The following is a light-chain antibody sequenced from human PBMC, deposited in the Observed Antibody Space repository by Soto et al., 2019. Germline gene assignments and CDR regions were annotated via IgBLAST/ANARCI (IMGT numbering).Light chain of an antibody. CDR1: QDISSY. CDR2: AAS. Sequence: IQLTQSPSSLSASVGDRVSITCRASQDISSYVAWYQQKPGKAPNLLIYAASTLQSGVPSRFSGSGSGTDFTLTLSRLQPEDFATSYCQQLNINIYPITFGQGTRLELK. CDR3: QQLNINIYPIT. J-gene: IGKJ5*01. V-gene: IGKV1-9*01.